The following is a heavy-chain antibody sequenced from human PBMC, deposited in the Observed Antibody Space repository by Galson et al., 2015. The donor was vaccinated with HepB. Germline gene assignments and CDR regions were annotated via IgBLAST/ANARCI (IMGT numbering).Heavy chain of an antibody. J-gene: IGHJ6*02. CDR3: ARTFQERYFDWLYRDYYYYGMDV. Sequence: SLRLSCAASGFTFSSYAMHWVRQAPGKGLEWVAVISYDGSNKYYADSVKGRFTISRDNSKNTLYLQMNSLRAEDTAVYYCARTFQERYFDWLYRDYYYYGMDVWGQGTTVTVSS. V-gene: IGHV3-30-3*01. CDR2: ISYDGSNK. CDR1: GFTFSSYA. D-gene: IGHD3-9*01.